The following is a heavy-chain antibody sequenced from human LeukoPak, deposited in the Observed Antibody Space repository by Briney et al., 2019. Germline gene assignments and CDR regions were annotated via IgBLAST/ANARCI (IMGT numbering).Heavy chain of an antibody. CDR1: GGSISSYY. CDR3: ARTSGQQLVYFDY. D-gene: IGHD6-13*01. CDR2: IYYSGST. Sequence: SETLSLTCTVSGGSISSYYWSWIRQPPGKGLEWIGYIYYSGSTNYNPSLKSRVTISADTSKNQFSLKLSSVTAVDTAVYYCARTSGQQLVYFDYWGQGTLVTVSS. V-gene: IGHV4-59*01. J-gene: IGHJ4*02.